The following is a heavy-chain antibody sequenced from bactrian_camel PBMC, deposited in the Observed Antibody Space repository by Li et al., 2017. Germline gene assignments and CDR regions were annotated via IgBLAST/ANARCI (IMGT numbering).Heavy chain of an antibody. D-gene: IGHD5*01. CDR1: GFTSSSYW. J-gene: IGHJ4*01. V-gene: IGHV3S1*01. CDR2: INGGTI. Sequence: HVQLVESGGGLVQPGVSLRLSCVVSGFTSSSYWMYWVRQAPGKGLEWVSTINGGTIDYTDSVKGRFSIATDNAKNTVYLQMNSLKTEDTAVYYCAQGVWGHNYWGRGTQVTVS. CDR3: AQGVWGHNY.